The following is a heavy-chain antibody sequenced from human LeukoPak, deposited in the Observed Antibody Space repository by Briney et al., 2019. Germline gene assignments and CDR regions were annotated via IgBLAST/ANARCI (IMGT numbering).Heavy chain of an antibody. J-gene: IGHJ6*02. CDR2: IYYSGST. Sequence: SETLSLTCTVSGDSISSYYWSWIRQPPGRGLEWIGYIYYSGSTNYNPSLKSRVTISVGTSKNQFSLRLSSVTAADTAVYYCARDRSGSYSRYYYYGMDVWAKGPRSPSP. D-gene: IGHD1-26*01. V-gene: IGHV4-59*01. CDR1: GDSISSYY. CDR3: ARDRSGSYSRYYYYGMDV.